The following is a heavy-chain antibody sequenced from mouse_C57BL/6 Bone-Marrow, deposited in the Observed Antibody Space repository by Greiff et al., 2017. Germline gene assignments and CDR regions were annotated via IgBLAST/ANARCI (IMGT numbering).Heavy chain of an antibody. CDR3: ARDYYGSSYWYFDV. V-gene: IGHV1-59*01. CDR1: GYTFTSYW. CDR2: IDPSDSYT. D-gene: IGHD1-1*01. J-gene: IGHJ1*03. Sequence: QVQLQQPGAELVRPGTSVKLSCKASGYTFTSYWMHWVKQRPGQGLEWIGVIDPSDSYTNYNQKFKGKATLTVDTSSSTAYMQLSSLTSEDSAVYYGARDYYGSSYWYFDVWGTGTTVTVSA.